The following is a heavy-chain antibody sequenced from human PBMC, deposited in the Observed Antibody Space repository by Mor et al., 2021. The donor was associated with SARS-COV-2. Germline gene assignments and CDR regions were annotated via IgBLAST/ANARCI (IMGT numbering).Heavy chain of an antibody. D-gene: IGHD1-1*01. V-gene: IGHV3-21*01. Sequence: EWVSSISYNSLSIYYADSVKGRFAISRDNAKNSLYLQMNSLRAEDTAVYYCARVGNWNHGDISDYWGQG. CDR3: ARVGNWNHGDISDY. J-gene: IGHJ4*02. CDR2: ISYNSLSI.